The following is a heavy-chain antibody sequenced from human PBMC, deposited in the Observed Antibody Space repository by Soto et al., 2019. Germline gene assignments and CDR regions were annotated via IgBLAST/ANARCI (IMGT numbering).Heavy chain of an antibody. Sequence: KPSETLSLTCTVSGGSVSSGSYYWSWIRQPPGKGLEWIGYIYYSGSTNYNPSLKSRVTISVDTFKNQFSLKLSSVTAADTAVYYCARATEGIWSGYYRGMDVWGQGTTVTVSS. CDR2: IYYSGST. CDR1: GGSVSSGSYY. D-gene: IGHD3-3*01. CDR3: ARATEGIWSGYYRGMDV. J-gene: IGHJ6*02. V-gene: IGHV4-61*01.